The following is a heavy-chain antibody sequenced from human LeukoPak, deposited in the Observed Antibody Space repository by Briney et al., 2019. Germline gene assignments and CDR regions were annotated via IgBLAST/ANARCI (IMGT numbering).Heavy chain of an antibody. J-gene: IGHJ4*02. CDR1: GFTFSVSV. D-gene: IGHD6-13*01. CDR3: TRTIAAAGVFDY. Sequence: GGSLRLSCAASGFTFSVSVMHRVRQAPGEGREWGGRIRSKANSYATAYAASVKGRFTISRDDSKNTAYLQMNSLKTEDTAVYYCTRTIAAAGVFDYWGQGTLVTVSS. V-gene: IGHV3-73*01. CDR2: IRSKANSYAT.